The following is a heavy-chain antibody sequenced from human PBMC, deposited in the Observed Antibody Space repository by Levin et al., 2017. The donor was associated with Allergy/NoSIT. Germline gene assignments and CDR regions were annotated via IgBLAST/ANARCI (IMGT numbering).Heavy chain of an antibody. Sequence: GESLKISCAASGFTFSSYAMHWVRQAPGKGLEWVAIISYDGSNKYYADSVKGRFTISRDNSKNTLYLQMNSLYAEDTAVYYCARAGRQWLPDYWGQGTLVTVSS. J-gene: IGHJ4*02. V-gene: IGHV3-30-3*01. CDR1: GFTFSSYA. CDR3: ARAGRQWLPDY. CDR2: ISYDGSNK. D-gene: IGHD6-19*01.